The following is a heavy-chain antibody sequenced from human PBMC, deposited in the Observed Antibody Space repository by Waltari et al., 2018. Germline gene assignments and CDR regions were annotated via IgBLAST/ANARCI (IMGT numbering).Heavy chain of an antibody. Sequence: QVQLQESGPGLVKPSQTLSLTCTVSGGSISSGGSYWSWIRQHPGKGLEWIGYIYYSGSTYYNPSLKSRVTISVDTSKNQFSLKLSSVTAADTAAYYCARAYCSGGSCYQGSAFDIWGQGTMVTVSS. V-gene: IGHV4-31*03. J-gene: IGHJ3*02. CDR2: IYYSGST. CDR1: GGSISSGGSY. CDR3: ARAYCSGGSCYQGSAFDI. D-gene: IGHD2-15*01.